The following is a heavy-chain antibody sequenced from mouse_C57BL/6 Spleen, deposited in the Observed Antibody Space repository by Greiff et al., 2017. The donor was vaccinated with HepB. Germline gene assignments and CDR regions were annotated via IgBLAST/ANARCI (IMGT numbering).Heavy chain of an antibody. Sequence: QVQLQQPGAELVKPGASVKLSCKASGYTFTSYWMHWVKQRPGRGLEWIGRIDPNSGGTKYNEKFKSKATLTVDKPSSTAYMQRSSLTSENSAVYYCAISPCSSYNYAMDYWGQGTSVTVSS. CDR2: IDPNSGGT. CDR3: AISPCSSYNYAMDY. J-gene: IGHJ4*01. V-gene: IGHV1-72*01. D-gene: IGHD1-1*01. CDR1: GYTFTSYW.